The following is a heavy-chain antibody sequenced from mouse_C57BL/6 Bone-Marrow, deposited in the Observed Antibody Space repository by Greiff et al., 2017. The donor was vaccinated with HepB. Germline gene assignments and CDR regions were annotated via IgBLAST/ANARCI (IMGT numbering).Heavy chain of an antibody. CDR2: IYPSDSET. V-gene: IGHV1-61*01. J-gene: IGHJ4*01. CDR3: ARFWGYGSSYDAMDY. D-gene: IGHD1-1*01. CDR1: GYTFTSYW. Sequence: QVQLQQPGAELVRPGSSVKLSCKASGYTFTSYWMDWVKQRPGQGLEWIGNIYPSDSETHYNQKFKDKATLTVDKSSSTAYMQLSSLTSEDSAVYYCARFWGYGSSYDAMDYWGQGTSVTVSS.